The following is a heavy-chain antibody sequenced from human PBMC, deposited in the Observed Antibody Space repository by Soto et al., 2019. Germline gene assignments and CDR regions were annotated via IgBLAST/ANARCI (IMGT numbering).Heavy chain of an antibody. Sequence: SETLSLTCAVYGGSFSGYYWRLIRQPPGQGLEWIGEINHSGSTNYNPSLKSRVTISVDTSKNQFSLKLSSVTAADTAVYYCARSGPRYCTSGVCYSPGYFDYWGQGTLVTVSS. CDR3: ARSGPRYCTSGVCYSPGYFDY. D-gene: IGHD2-8*01. J-gene: IGHJ4*02. CDR2: INHSGST. CDR1: GGSFSGYY. V-gene: IGHV4-34*01.